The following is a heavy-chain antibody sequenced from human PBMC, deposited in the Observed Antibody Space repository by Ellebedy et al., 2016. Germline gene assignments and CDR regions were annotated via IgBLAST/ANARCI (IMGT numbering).Heavy chain of an antibody. CDR1: GFAFNTYW. Sequence: GESLKISCAASGFAFNTYWMSWVRQAPGRGLEWVANIQEYGSLQQYVGSVKGRFTISRDNAQNSLYLQMNSLRAEDEAVYYCARDMHYTDGYDAFDLWGRGTMVTVSS. J-gene: IGHJ3*01. V-gene: IGHV3-7*01. D-gene: IGHD3-3*01. CDR2: IQEYGSLQ. CDR3: ARDMHYTDGYDAFDL.